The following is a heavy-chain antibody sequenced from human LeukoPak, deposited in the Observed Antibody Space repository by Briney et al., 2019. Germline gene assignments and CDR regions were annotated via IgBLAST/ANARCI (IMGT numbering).Heavy chain of an antibody. J-gene: IGHJ5*02. D-gene: IGHD6-25*01. CDR2: IYSGGST. CDR1: GFTVSSNY. V-gene: IGHV3-53*01. Sequence: GGSLRLSCAASGFTVSSNYMSWVRQAPGKGLEWVSVIYSGGSTYYADSVKGRFTISRGNSENTLYLQMNSLRAEDTAVYYCAREVESGWFDPWGQGTLVTVSS. CDR3: AREVESGWFDP.